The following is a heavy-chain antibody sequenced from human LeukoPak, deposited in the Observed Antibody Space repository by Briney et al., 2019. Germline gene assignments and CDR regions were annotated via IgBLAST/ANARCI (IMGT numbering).Heavy chain of an antibody. J-gene: IGHJ6*02. CDR1: GGSFSGYY. CDR2: IYHSGNT. Sequence: KVSETLSLTCAVYGGSFSGYYWSWIRQPPGKGLEWIGEIYHSGNTNYNPSLKSRVTITADTSKNQFSLKLSSVTAADTAVYYCARGLRFLEWLPYGMDVWGQGTTVTVSS. V-gene: IGHV4-34*01. CDR3: ARGLRFLEWLPYGMDV. D-gene: IGHD3-3*01.